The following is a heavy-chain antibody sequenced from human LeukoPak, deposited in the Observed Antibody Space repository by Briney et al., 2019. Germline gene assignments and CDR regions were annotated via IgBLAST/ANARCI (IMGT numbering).Heavy chain of an antibody. Sequence: SETLSLTCSVSGGSLSSHYWSWIRQPAGKGLEWIGRIYASGSTNYNPSLKSRVTMSVDTSKNQFSLKLSFVTAADTAVYYCARDTITIFGVVYWFDPWGQGTLVTVSS. CDR3: ARDTITIFGVVYWFDP. J-gene: IGHJ5*02. V-gene: IGHV4-4*07. CDR1: GGSLSSHY. CDR2: IYASGST. D-gene: IGHD3-3*01.